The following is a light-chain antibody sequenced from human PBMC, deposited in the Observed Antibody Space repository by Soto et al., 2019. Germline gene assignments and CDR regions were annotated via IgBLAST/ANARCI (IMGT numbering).Light chain of an antibody. J-gene: IGKJ1*01. CDR2: GAS. V-gene: IGKV3-20*01. Sequence: VLTQSPGTLSLSPGDRATLSCRASQSVTSSYLAWYQQKPGQAPRLLIYGASSRATDIPDRFSGSGSGTDFTLTISRLEPEDFAVYYCQRYCSSPPWTFGQGTKVEIK. CDR1: QSVTSSY. CDR3: QRYCSSPPWT.